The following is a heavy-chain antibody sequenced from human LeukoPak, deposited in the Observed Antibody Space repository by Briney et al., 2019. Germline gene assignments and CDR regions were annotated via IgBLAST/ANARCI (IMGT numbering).Heavy chain of an antibody. CDR1: GGSISSYY. Sequence: SETLSLTCTVSGGSISSYYWSWIRQPPGKGLEWIGYIYYSGSTNYNPSPKSRVTISVDTSKNQFSLKLSSVTAADTAVYYCAREHWPYCSSTSCWYFDLWGRGTLVTVSS. V-gene: IGHV4-59*12. D-gene: IGHD2-2*01. CDR2: IYYSGST. CDR3: AREHWPYCSSTSCWYFDL. J-gene: IGHJ2*01.